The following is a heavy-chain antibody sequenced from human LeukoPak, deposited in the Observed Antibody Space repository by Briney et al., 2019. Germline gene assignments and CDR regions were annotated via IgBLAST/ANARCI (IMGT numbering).Heavy chain of an antibody. V-gene: IGHV4-39*01. J-gene: IGHJ5*02. Sequence: SETLSLTCTVSGGSISSSSYYWGWIRQPPGKGLEWIGSIYYSGSTYYNPSLKSRVTISVDTSKNQFSLKLSSVTAADTAVYYCARQLRIVVVPAAMIWFDPWGQGTLVTVSS. CDR1: GGSISSSSYY. CDR3: ARQLRIVVVPAAMIWFDP. D-gene: IGHD2-2*01. CDR2: IYYSGST.